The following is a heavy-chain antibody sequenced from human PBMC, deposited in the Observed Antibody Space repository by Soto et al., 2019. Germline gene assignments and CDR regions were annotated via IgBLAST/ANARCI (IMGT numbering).Heavy chain of an antibody. CDR2: IYWDDDK. CDR1: GFSLSTSGVG. Sequence: KESGPTLVKPTQTLTLTCTLSGFSLSTSGVGVGWIRQPPGKALEWLALIYWDDDKRYSPFLKSRLTITKDTSKNQVVLTLTHMDPVHTATYYCALKGDGYRGFKYWGQGTLVTVSS. V-gene: IGHV2-5*02. J-gene: IGHJ4*02. CDR3: ALKGDGYRGFKY. D-gene: IGHD5-12*01.